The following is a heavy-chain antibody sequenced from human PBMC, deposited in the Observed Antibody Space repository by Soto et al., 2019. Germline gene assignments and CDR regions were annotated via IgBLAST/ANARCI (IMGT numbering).Heavy chain of an antibody. CDR2: IKQDGSEK. J-gene: IGHJ4*02. CDR3: ARGIHLNYRSGLDY. V-gene: IGHV3-7*01. D-gene: IGHD1-7*01. Sequence: GGSLRLSCAASGFTFSSYWMSWVRQAQGKGLEWVANIKQDGSEKYYVDSVKGRFTISRDNAKNSLYLQMNSLRDEDTAVYYCARGIHLNYRSGLDYWGQGTLVTVSS. CDR1: GFTFSSYW.